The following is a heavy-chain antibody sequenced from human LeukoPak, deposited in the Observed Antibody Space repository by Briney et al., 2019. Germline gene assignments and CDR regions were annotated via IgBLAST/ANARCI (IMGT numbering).Heavy chain of an antibody. CDR1: GYTFTSYA. CDR3: ARDRAVVVPAARRANWFDP. CDR2: INAGNGNT. J-gene: IGHJ5*02. D-gene: IGHD2-2*01. Sequence: ASVNVSCKASGYTFTSYAMHWVRQAPGQRLEWMGWINAGNGNTKYSQKFQGRVTITRDTSASTAYMELSSLRSEDTAVYYCARDRAVVVPAARRANWFDPWGQGTLVTVSS. V-gene: IGHV1-3*01.